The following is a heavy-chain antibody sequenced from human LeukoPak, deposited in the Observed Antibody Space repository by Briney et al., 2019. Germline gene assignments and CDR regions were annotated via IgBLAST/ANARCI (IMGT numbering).Heavy chain of an antibody. CDR3: TSDPGDTDSWYYFDY. V-gene: IGHV3-49*04. CDR2: IEASSHGCTT. Sequence: PGRSLRLSCTTSGFNFGGHTMHWVRQGPGKGLEGVGFIEASSHGCTTEYAASVKGRFTISRDDSKSIAHLQMNSLKTEDTAVYYCTSDPGDTDSWYYFDYWGQGTLVTVSS. J-gene: IGHJ4*02. D-gene: IGHD6-13*01. CDR1: GFNFGGHT.